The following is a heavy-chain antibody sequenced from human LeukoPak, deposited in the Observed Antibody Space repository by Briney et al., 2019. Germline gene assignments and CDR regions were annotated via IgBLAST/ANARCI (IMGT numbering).Heavy chain of an antibody. V-gene: IGHV3-9*01. CDR1: GFPFDHYA. J-gene: IGHJ4*02. CDR2: TRWHSGSI. D-gene: IGHD5-24*01. CDR3: PRGMATGGRLDY. Sequence: GCSQPLPYVDSGFPFDHYALHWVRQAPAKSLDWVSGTRWHSGSIDYQDSAKGRFPISRDNAKKSLFLQMNILRAADTPSSYCPRGMATGGRLDYWGQGTLVTVSS.